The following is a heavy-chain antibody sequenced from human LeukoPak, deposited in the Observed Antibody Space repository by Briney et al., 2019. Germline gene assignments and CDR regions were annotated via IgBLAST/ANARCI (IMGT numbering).Heavy chain of an antibody. V-gene: IGHV3-7*01. D-gene: IGHD1-14*01. Sequence: GGSLRLSCAASGFTFTSDWMSWVRQAPGKGPERVAHIKENGNEQYYADSVKGRFTISRDNVKQALGLQMNSLRVEDTAVYYCARGPGDFDASDIWGQGTMVTVSS. J-gene: IGHJ3*02. CDR2: IKENGNEQ. CDR1: GFTFTSDW. CDR3: ARGPGDFDASDI.